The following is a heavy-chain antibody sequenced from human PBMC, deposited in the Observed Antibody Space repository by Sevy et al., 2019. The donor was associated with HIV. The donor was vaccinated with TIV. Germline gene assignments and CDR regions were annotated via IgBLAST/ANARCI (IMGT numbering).Heavy chain of an antibody. V-gene: IGHV3-49*03. Sequence: GGSLRLSCAGSGFTFGPYAMSWFRQAPGKGLEWVAFIRGKPFGETTEYAASVKGRFTISRDDSKSIAYLEMNSLKIEDTDVYYCAREAGVVMVVAAIHFDSWGLGTLVTVSS. J-gene: IGHJ4*02. CDR1: GFTFGPYA. CDR3: AREAGVVMVVAAIHFDS. CDR2: IRGKPFGETT. D-gene: IGHD2-15*01.